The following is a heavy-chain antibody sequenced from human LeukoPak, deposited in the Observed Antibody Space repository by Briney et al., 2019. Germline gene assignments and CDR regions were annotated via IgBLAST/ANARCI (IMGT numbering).Heavy chain of an antibody. CDR2: ISYSGNT. V-gene: IGHV4-59*01. CDR1: RGSISSFY. CDR3: ARDHGGKFDY. Sequence: PSETLSLSCTVSRGSISSFYWSWIRQPPGKGLEWIGYISYSGNTKYNPSLKSRVTISVDTSKNQLSLKLSSVTAADTAVYYCARDHGGKFDYWGQGTLVTVSS. J-gene: IGHJ4*02. D-gene: IGHD4-23*01.